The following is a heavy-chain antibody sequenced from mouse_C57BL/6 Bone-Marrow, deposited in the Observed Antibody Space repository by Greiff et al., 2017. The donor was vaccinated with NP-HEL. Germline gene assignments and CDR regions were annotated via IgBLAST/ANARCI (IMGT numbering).Heavy chain of an antibody. Sequence: EVQLQQSGAELVRPGASVKLSCTASGFNIKDDYMHWVKQRPEQGLEWLGWIDPENGDTEYASKFQGKATITADTSSNTAYLQLSSLTSEDTAVYYCTTFLYYYGSSGYFDVWGTGTTVTVSS. D-gene: IGHD1-1*01. V-gene: IGHV14-4*01. CDR2: IDPENGDT. CDR3: TTFLYYYGSSGYFDV. J-gene: IGHJ1*03. CDR1: GFNIKDDY.